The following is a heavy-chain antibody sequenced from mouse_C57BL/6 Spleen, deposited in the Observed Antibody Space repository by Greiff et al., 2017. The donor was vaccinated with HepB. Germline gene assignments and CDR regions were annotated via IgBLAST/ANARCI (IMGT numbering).Heavy chain of an antibody. D-gene: IGHD1-1*01. Sequence: QVQLQQSGAELVRPGASVKLSCKASGYTFTDYYINWVKQRPGQGLEWIARIYPGSGNTYYNEKFKGKATLTAEKSSSTAYMQLSSLTSEDSAVYFCARDYGSSYWGQGTTLTVSS. J-gene: IGHJ2*01. CDR1: GYTFTDYY. CDR3: ARDYGSSY. V-gene: IGHV1-76*01. CDR2: IYPGSGNT.